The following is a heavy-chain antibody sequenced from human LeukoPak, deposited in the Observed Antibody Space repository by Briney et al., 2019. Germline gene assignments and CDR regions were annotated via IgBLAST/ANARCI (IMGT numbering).Heavy chain of an antibody. J-gene: IGHJ4*02. CDR3: AKDRYYYDSSGYYALNY. Sequence: GGSLRLSCAASGFTFNAYAMHWVRQAPGKGLEWVALISHDGINRYYAGSVKGRFTISRDNSKNTLFLQMNSVRAEDTAVYSCAKDRYYYDSSGYYALNYWGQGTLVTVSS. CDR1: GFTFNAYA. CDR2: ISHDGINR. V-gene: IGHV3-30*18. D-gene: IGHD3-22*01.